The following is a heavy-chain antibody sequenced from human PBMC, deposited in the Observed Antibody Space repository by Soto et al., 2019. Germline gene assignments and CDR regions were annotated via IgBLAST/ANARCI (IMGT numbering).Heavy chain of an antibody. CDR2: IFHSGST. CDR3: ARVPSP. J-gene: IGHJ5*02. Sequence: SETLSLTCQVSGGSVSSRNYYWSWIRQPPGKGLEWIGYIFHSGSTYYSPSLKSRVTISVDTSKNQFSLKLSSVTAADTAVYYCARVPSPWGQGPLVTVSS. CDR1: GGSVSSRNYY. V-gene: IGHV4-61*01.